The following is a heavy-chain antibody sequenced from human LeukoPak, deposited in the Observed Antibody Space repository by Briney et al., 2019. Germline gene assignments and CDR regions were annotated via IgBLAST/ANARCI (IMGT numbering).Heavy chain of an antibody. J-gene: IGHJ4*02. CDR1: GGSISSSSYY. CDR3: ATIYYYGSGTYLAP. D-gene: IGHD3-10*01. Sequence: SETLSLTCTVSGGSISSSSYYWGWIRQPPGKGLEWIGTIYSSGSAYYNPSLKSRVTMSVDTSKNHFSLKLSSVTAADTAVYYCATIYYYGSGTYLAPWGQGTLVTVSS. V-gene: IGHV4-39*02. CDR2: IYSSGSA.